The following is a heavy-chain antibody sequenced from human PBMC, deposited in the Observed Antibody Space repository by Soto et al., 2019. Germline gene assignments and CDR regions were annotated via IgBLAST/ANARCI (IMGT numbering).Heavy chain of an antibody. CDR3: ENLEGFCGLDV. V-gene: IGHV4-39*01. CDR2: IYYSGST. J-gene: IGHJ6*02. CDR1: GGSISSSSYY. Sequence: SETLSLTCTVSGGSISSSSYYWGWIRQPPGKGLEWIGSIYYSGSTYYNPSLKSRVTISVDTSKNQFSLKLSSVTAADTAVYYSENLEGFCGLDVWGQGTMVTVSS. D-gene: IGHD1-1*01.